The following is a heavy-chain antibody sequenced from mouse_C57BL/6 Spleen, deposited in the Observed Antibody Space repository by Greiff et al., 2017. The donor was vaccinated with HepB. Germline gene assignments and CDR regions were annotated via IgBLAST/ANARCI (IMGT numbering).Heavy chain of an antibody. CDR2: ISSGGDYI. J-gene: IGHJ3*01. V-gene: IGHV5-9-1*02. Sequence: EVMLVESGEGLVKPGGSLKLSCAASGFTFSSYAMSWVRQTPEKRLEWVAYISSGGDYIYYADTVKGRFTISRDNARNTLYLQMSSLKSEDTAMYYCTRDKGAYYYGSSSSFAYWGQGTLVTVSA. CDR1: GFTFSSYA. D-gene: IGHD1-1*01. CDR3: TRDKGAYYYGSSSSFAY.